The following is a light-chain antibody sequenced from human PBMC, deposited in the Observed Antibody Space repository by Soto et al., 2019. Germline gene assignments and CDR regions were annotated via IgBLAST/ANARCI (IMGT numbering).Light chain of an antibody. CDR2: DVS. CDR1: SSDVGGYNY. CDR3: SSYTSSSTLV. Sequence: QSALTQPASVSGSPGQSITISCTGTSSDVGGYNYVSWYQKHPGKAPKIMIYDVSNRPSGVSNRFSGSKSGNTASLTISGLQAEDEADYYCSSYTSSSTLVFGGGTKLTVL. V-gene: IGLV2-14*01. J-gene: IGLJ2*01.